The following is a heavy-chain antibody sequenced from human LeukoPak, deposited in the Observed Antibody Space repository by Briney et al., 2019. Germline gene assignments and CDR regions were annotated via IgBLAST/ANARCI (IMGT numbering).Heavy chain of an antibody. CDR2: IYYSGST. D-gene: IGHD3-3*01. CDR3: ARVLPYYYGMDV. J-gene: IGHJ6*02. V-gene: IGHV4-59*01. CDR1: GGSISSYY. Sequence: NPSETLSLTCTVSGGSISSYYWSWIRQPPGKGLEWIGYIYYSGSTNYNPSLKSRVTISVDTSKNQFSLKLSSVTAAGTAVYYCARVLPYYYGMDVWGQGTTVTVSS.